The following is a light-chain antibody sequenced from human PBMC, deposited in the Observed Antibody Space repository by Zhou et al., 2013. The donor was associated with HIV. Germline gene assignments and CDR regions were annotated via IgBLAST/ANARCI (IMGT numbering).Light chain of an antibody. V-gene: IGKV3-11*01. J-gene: IGKJ2*01. Sequence: EIVLTQSPATLSLSPGERATLSCRASQSVSSYLAWYQQKPGQAPRLLMYDASKRATGIPVRFSGSGSGTDFTLTISSLEPEDFAVYYCQQSNNWPPYTFGQGTKLEIK. CDR2: DAS. CDR1: QSVSSY. CDR3: QQSNNWPPYT.